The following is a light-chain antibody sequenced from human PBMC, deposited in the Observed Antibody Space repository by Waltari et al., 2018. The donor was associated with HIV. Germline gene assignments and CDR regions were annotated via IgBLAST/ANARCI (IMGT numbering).Light chain of an antibody. CDR3: QTWDTGIII. CDR2: LNNDGSH. Sequence: QPVETQSPPDAASLGASGKLTCTLSSGHSDYAIAWNKQHPQKGPRYFMRLNNDGSHYKGDGIPYRFSGSSSGAERYLIISRLQSGDEADYYCQTWDTGIIIFGGGTKLTVL. V-gene: IGLV4-69*01. CDR1: SGHSDYA. J-gene: IGLJ2*01.